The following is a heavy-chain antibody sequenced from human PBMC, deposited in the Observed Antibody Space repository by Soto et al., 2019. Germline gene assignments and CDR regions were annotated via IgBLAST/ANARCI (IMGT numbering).Heavy chain of an antibody. V-gene: IGHV4-38-2*01. J-gene: IGHJ6*02. D-gene: IGHD3-10*01. CDR3: ARAGDTMVRGVIIMNYYGMDV. Sequence: SETLSLTCAVSGYSISSGYYWGWIRQPPGKGLEWVGNIHHSGSTYYNPSLKSRATISIDTSKNQFSLKLFSVTAADTAVYYCARAGDTMVRGVIIMNYYGMDVWGQGTTVTVSS. CDR2: IHHSGST. CDR1: GYSISSGYY.